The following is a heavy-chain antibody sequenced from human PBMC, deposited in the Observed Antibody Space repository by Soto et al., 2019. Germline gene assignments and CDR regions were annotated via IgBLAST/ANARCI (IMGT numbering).Heavy chain of an antibody. CDR2: INPNSGGT. J-gene: IGHJ3*02. V-gene: IGHV1-2*04. CDR3: ASTMLVPGIAFDI. CDR1: GYTFTGYY. Sequence: ASVKVSCKASGYTFTGYYMHWVRQAPGQGLEWMGWINPNSGGTNYAQKFQGWVTMTRDTSISTAYMELSRLRSDDTAVYYCASTMLVPGIAFDIWDQGPMVTV. D-gene: IGHD6-13*01.